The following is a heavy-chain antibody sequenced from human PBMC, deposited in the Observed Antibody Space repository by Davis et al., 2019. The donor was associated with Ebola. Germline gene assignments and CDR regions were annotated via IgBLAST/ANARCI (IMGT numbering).Heavy chain of an antibody. CDR1: GGSFSGYY. CDR2: IFPSGST. J-gene: IGHJ4*02. D-gene: IGHD4-17*01. V-gene: IGHV4-34*12. Sequence: SETLSLTCAVYGGSFSGYYWSWIRQPPGKGLEWIASIFPSGSTYYNPSLKSRVTISVDTSKNQFSLRLTSVTAADTAVYYCAKSGDYVANYFDYWGQGTLVTVSS. CDR3: AKSGDYVANYFDY.